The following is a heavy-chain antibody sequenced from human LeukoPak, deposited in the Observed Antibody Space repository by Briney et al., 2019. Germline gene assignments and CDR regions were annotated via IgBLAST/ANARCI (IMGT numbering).Heavy chain of an antibody. D-gene: IGHD2-15*01. Sequence: ASVKVSCKASGGTFSSYAISWVLQAPGHGLEWMGGIIPIFGTANYAQKFQGRVTITADESTSTAYMELSSLRSEDTAVYYCARGRQTDIVVVVAGSPDLNWFDPWGQGTLVTVSS. CDR2: IIPIFGTA. CDR3: ARGRQTDIVVVVAGSPDLNWFDP. V-gene: IGHV1-69*13. J-gene: IGHJ5*02. CDR1: GGTFSSYA.